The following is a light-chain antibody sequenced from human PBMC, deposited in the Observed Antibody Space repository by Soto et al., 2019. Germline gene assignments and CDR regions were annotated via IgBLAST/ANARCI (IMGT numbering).Light chain of an antibody. CDR3: QQYGSSLFT. V-gene: IGKV3-20*01. J-gene: IGKJ3*01. Sequence: EIVLTQSPGTLSLSPGERATVSCRASQSVTSSYLAWYQQKPGQAPRLLIYGASSRATGIPDRFSGSGSGTDFTLTRSRLEPEDFAVYYCQQYGSSLFTFGPGTKVDI. CDR2: GAS. CDR1: QSVTSSY.